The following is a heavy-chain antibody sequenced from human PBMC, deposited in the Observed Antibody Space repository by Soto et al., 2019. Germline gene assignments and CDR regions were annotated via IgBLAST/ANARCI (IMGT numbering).Heavy chain of an antibody. CDR3: ARSAITLFGVVSIPPQYYSEMDV. D-gene: IGHD3-3*01. CDR2: IIPIIGIG. Sequence: QVQLVQSGAEVKKPGSSVKVSCKASGGTFNRYAISWVRQAPGQGLERMGGIIPIIGIGNDAQRSQDRVTITVDGSTGTAYMELSSLSCEDTGVYYCARSAITLFGVVSIPPQYYSEMDVWGQGTTVIVSS. J-gene: IGHJ6*02. CDR1: GGTFNRYA. V-gene: IGHV1-69*01.